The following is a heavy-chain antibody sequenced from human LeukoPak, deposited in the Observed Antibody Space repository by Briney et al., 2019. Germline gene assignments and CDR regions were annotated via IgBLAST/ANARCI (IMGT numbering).Heavy chain of an antibody. Sequence: SETLSLTCTGSGGSISSSSYYWGWIRQPPGKGLGCIGTIYYSGSTYYNPSLKSRVTISLDTSKTQFSLELNSVTAADTAVYYCARAGYYNSTSSPLFDSWGQGTLVTVSS. CDR3: ARAGYYNSTSSPLFDS. V-gene: IGHV4-39*07. CDR1: GGSISSSSYY. J-gene: IGHJ4*02. CDR2: IYYSGST. D-gene: IGHD3-10*01.